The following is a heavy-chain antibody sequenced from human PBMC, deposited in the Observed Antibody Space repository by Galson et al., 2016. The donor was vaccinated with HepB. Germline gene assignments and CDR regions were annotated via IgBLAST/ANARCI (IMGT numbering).Heavy chain of an antibody. D-gene: IGHD6-13*01. CDR1: GFSLSTSGEG. Sequence: PALVKPTQTLTPPCPFSGFSLSTSGEGLGWIRPPPAKALEWLALIYWNDDTRPRPPLRNRLTVTKDTSKNQVVLTLTDIDPVDTATYFCAHRPYSSSWYAQWYFDYWGQGALVTVSS. V-gene: IGHV2-5*01. CDR3: AHRPYSSSWYAQWYFDY. J-gene: IGHJ4*02. CDR2: IYWNDDT.